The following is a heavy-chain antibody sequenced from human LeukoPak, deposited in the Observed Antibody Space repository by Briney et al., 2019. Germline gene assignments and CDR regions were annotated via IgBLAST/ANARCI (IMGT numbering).Heavy chain of an antibody. CDR3: ARVVTTVTPVSYYYYYMDV. D-gene: IGHD4-11*01. CDR1: GGSISSYY. CDR2: IYTSGST. Sequence: SETLSHTCTVSGGSISSYYWSWIRQPAGKGLEWLGRIYTSGSTNYNPSLKSRVTMSVDTSKNQFSLKLSSVTAADTAVHYCARVVTTVTPVSYYYYYMDVWGKGTTVTVSS. V-gene: IGHV4-4*07. J-gene: IGHJ6*03.